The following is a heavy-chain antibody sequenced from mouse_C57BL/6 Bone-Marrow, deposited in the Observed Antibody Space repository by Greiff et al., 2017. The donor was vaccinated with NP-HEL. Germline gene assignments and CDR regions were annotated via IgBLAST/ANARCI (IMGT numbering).Heavy chain of an antibody. J-gene: IGHJ2*01. V-gene: IGHV1-64*01. CDR3: ARAPLYYGSSYNDY. CDR1: GYTFTSYW. D-gene: IGHD1-1*01. CDR2: IHPNSGST. Sequence: VKLQQPGAELVKPGASVKLSCKASGYTFTSYWMHWVKQRPGQGLEWIGMIHPNSGSTNYNEKFKSKATLTVDKSSSTAYMQLSSLTSEDSAVYYCARAPLYYGSSYNDYWGQGTTLTVSS.